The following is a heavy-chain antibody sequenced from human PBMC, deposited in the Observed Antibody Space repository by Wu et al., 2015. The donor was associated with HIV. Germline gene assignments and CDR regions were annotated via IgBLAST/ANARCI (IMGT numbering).Heavy chain of an antibody. CDR2: IIPIFGTA. V-gene: IGHV1-69*13. J-gene: IGHJ5*02. CDR3: ARGGLWFGEKEKPDWFDP. D-gene: IGHD3-10*01. CDR1: GGTFSSYA. Sequence: QVQLVQSGAEVKKPGSSVKVSCKASGGTFSSYAISWVRQAPGQGLEWMGRIIPIFGTANYAQKFQGRVTITADESTSTAYMELSSLRSEDTAVYYCARGGLWFGEKEKPDWFDPWGQGTLVTVSS.